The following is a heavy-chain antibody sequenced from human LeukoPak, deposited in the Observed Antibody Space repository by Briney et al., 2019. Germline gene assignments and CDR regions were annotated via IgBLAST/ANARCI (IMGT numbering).Heavy chain of an antibody. D-gene: IGHD2/OR15-2a*01. CDR3: AREAKVAGTTWWFDP. Sequence: GGSLRLSCAASGFTFSTYEMNWVRQAPGMGLEWVSYIDSSGSSIYYADPVKGRFTISRDNARNSLYLQMNSLRVEDTAVYYCAREAKVAGTTWWFDPWGQGTLVTVSS. CDR1: GFTFSTYE. V-gene: IGHV3-48*03. J-gene: IGHJ5*02. CDR2: IDSSGSSI.